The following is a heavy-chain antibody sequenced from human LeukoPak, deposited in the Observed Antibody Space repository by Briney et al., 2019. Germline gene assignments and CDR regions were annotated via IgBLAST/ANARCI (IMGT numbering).Heavy chain of an antibody. J-gene: IGHJ4*02. CDR2: IYPGDSDT. V-gene: IGHV5-51*01. D-gene: IGHD5-12*01. CDR1: GYSFTSYW. Sequence: GESLKISCNGSGYSFTSYWIGWVRQMPGKGLEWMGIIYPGDSDTRYSPSFQGQVTISADKSISTAYLQWSSLKASDTAMYYCARRPRGYSGYDPFDYWGQGTLVTVSS. CDR3: ARRPRGYSGYDPFDY.